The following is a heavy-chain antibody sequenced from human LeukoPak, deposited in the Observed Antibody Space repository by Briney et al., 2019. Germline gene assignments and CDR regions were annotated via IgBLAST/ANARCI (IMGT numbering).Heavy chain of an antibody. D-gene: IGHD3-16*01. J-gene: IGHJ5*02. CDR3: AREYNYVWGSYEP. CDR2: IYYSGST. CDR1: GGSISSGGSY. Sequence: PSQTLSLTCTVSGGSISSGGSYWTWIRQHPGKGLEWIGYIYYSGSTYYHPSLKSPVTISVDTSKNQFSLKLISVTAPDTAVYYCAREYNYVWGSYEPWGQGTLVSVSS. V-gene: IGHV4-31*01.